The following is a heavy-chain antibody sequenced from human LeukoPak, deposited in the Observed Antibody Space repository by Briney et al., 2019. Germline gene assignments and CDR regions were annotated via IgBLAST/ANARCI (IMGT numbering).Heavy chain of an antibody. Sequence: GGSLRPSCAASGFSLPIYASGWVRKAPGKGWEWVSALSSVDDGTYHARSVRGRFTISGDSSKNTLYLQMNNLRTEDAAIYYCAKAPVTSCRGAFCYPLDSWGQGTLVTVSS. V-gene: IGHV3-23*01. D-gene: IGHD2-15*01. CDR3: AKAPVTSCRGAFCYPLDS. CDR1: GFSLPIYA. J-gene: IGHJ4*02. CDR2: LSSVDDGT.